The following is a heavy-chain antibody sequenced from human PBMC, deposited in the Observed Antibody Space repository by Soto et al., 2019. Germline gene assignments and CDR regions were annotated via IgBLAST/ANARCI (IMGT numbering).Heavy chain of an antibody. D-gene: IGHD3-16*01. CDR3: AGRLTTAASLDY. CDR2: VHGGGST. J-gene: IGHJ4*02. V-gene: IGHV3-53*01. CDR1: GFTVSNNH. Sequence: LRLSCAASGFTVSNNHMTWVRQAAGKGLELVSFVHGGGSTSYADSVKGRFTISRDNSKNTLYLQMDSLRAEDTAIYYCAGRLTTAASLDYWGRGTLVTVSS.